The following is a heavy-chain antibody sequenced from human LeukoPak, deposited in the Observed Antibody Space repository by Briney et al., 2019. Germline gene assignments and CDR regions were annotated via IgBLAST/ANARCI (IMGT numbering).Heavy chain of an antibody. J-gene: IGHJ4*02. D-gene: IGHD6-6*01. V-gene: IGHV3-11*06. CDR3: VRGIGSSSSL. Sequence: GRFTISRDNAKSSLYLQMNSLRAEDTAIYYCVRGIGSSSSLWGQGTLVTVSS.